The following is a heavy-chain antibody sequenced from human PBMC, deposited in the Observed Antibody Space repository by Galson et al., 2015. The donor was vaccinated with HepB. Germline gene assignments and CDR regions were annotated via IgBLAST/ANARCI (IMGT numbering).Heavy chain of an antibody. CDR2: ISYDGSNK. CDR1: GFTFSSYA. J-gene: IGHJ6*03. D-gene: IGHD3-3*01. Sequence: SLRLSCAASGFTFSSYAMHWVRQAPGKGLEWVAVISYDGSNKYYADSVKGRFTISRDNSKNTLYLQMNSLRAEDTAVYYCARDGYRFTIFGVVPPYMDVWGKGTTVSVSS. V-gene: IGHV3-30-3*01. CDR3: ARDGYRFTIFGVVPPYMDV.